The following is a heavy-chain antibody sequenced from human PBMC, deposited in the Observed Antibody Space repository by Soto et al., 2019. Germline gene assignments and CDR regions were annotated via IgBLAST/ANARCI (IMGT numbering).Heavy chain of an antibody. CDR3: AREKHPWVAVPVRQLKSTWWFDS. V-gene: IGHV4-34*01. Sequence: QVQLQQWGAGLLKPSETLSLTYGVYGESFSVYYWSWIRQPPGKGLEWIGEINHSGSTNYNPSLKSRVTISVDTSKNHLSLKLSSVTAADTAVYYCAREKHPWVAVPVRQLKSTWWFDSWGQGTLVTVSS. D-gene: IGHD6-19*01. J-gene: IGHJ5*01. CDR2: INHSGST. CDR1: GESFSVYY.